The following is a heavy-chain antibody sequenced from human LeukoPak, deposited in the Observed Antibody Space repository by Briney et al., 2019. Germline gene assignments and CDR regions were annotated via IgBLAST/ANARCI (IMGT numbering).Heavy chain of an antibody. CDR1: GFSISTNGVG. V-gene: IGHV2-5*02. Sequence: SGPTLVKPTQTLTLTCSSSGFSISTNGVGVGWIRQPPGKALEWLALIYWDDDKRYSPSLKSRLTITKDTSKNQVVLTMTSMDPVETATYYSARGVPVYAFDIWGQGTMVTVSS. J-gene: IGHJ3*02. CDR2: IYWDDDK. D-gene: IGHD2-8*01. CDR3: ARGVPVYAFDI.